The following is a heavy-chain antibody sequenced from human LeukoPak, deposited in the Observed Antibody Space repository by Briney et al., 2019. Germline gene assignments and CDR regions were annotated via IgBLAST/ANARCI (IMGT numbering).Heavy chain of an antibody. V-gene: IGHV3-21*01. CDR1: GFTFSSYS. J-gene: IGHJ4*02. D-gene: IGHD3-22*01. CDR3: AREHDSSGYKREFDY. CDR2: ISSSSSYI. Sequence: GGSLRLSCAASGFTFSSYSMNWVRQAPGKGLEWVSSISSSSSYIYYADSVKGRFTISRDNAKNSLHLQMNSLRAEDTAMYYCAREHDSSGYKREFDYWGQGTLVTVSS.